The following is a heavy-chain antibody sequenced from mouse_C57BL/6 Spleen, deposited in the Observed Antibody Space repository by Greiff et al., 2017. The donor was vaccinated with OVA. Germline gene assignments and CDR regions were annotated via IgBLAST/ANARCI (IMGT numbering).Heavy chain of an antibody. J-gene: IGHJ1*03. CDR3: ARSDYYGGLWYFAV. CDR2: IYPGDGDT. Sequence: QVQLKQSGAELVKPGASVKISCKASGYAFSSYWMNWVKQRPGKGLEWIGQIYPGDGDTNYNGKFKGKATLTADKSSSTAYMQLSSLTSDDSAVYFCARSDYYGGLWYFAVWGTGATVTVSS. D-gene: IGHD1-1*02. CDR1: GYAFSSYW. V-gene: IGHV1-80*01.